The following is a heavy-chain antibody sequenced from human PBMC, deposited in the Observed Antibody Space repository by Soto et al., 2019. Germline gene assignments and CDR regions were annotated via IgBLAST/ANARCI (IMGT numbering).Heavy chain of an antibody. V-gene: IGHV1-24*01. CDR3: ARGGPDLATIGSVDD. CDR1: GYTLTELS. Sequence: ASVKVSCKVSGYTLTELSMHWVRQAPGKGLEWMGGLDPEDGETIYAQKFQGRVTMARDTSTSTVYVELSSLTSEDTAVYYCARGGPDLATIGSVDDWGQGTLVTVSS. J-gene: IGHJ4*02. D-gene: IGHD3-16*01. CDR2: LDPEDGET.